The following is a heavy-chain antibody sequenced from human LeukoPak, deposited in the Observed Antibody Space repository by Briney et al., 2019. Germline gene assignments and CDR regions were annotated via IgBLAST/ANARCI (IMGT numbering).Heavy chain of an antibody. J-gene: IGHJ4*02. CDR2: IFYTGST. D-gene: IGHD3-22*01. V-gene: IGHV4-59*08. CDR1: GGSISGFY. CDR3: ARHATLGMVVTDS. Sequence: SETLSLTCNVSGGSISGFYWTWIRQPPGGALEWLGYIFYTGSTSCHPSLKSRVTMSLDTSKNQFSLWLSSVTATDTAVYYCARHATLGMVVTDSWGQGTLVTVSS.